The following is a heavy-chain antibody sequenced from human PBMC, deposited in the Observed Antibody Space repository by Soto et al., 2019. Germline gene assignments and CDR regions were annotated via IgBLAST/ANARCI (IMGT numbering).Heavy chain of an antibody. CDR2: ISGSGATP. D-gene: IGHD6-19*01. V-gene: IGHV3-23*01. CDR1: RFTFSDYA. Sequence: VGSLRLSCGASRFTFSDYAMTWLRQSPGKGLEWVSRISGSGATPYYADSVKGRFTISRDNSKNILYLQMNSLRAEDTAIYYCAKSPQSAWTFEHWGQGTLVTVAS. J-gene: IGHJ4*02. CDR3: AKSPQSAWTFEH.